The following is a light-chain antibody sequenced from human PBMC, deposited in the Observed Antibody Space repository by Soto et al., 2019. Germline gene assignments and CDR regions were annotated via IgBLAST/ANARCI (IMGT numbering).Light chain of an antibody. J-gene: IGKJ2*01. CDR1: QTLRRTY. CDR2: GAS. V-gene: IGKV3-20*01. Sequence: EIVLMQSPGTLSLSPWERATLSCRASQTLRRTYIAWYQQKPGQAPRVLIYGASKRATGIPDRFSGSGSGTDFSLTISRREPADFAGYYCHQYDNAPQTYGQGTKVDIK. CDR3: HQYDNAPQT.